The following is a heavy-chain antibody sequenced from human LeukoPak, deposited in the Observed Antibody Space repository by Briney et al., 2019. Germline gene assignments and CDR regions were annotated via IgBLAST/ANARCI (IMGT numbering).Heavy chain of an antibody. CDR2: ISYDGSNK. CDR3: AKDLDYSSGWYSDYYGMDV. J-gene: IGHJ6*02. D-gene: IGHD6-19*01. Sequence: GRSLRLSCAASGFTFSSYGMHWVRQAPGKGLEWEAVISYDGSNKYYADSVKGRFTISRDNSKNTLYLQMNSLRAEDTAVYYCAKDLDYSSGWYSDYYGMDVWGQGTTVTVSS. V-gene: IGHV3-30*18. CDR1: GFTFSSYG.